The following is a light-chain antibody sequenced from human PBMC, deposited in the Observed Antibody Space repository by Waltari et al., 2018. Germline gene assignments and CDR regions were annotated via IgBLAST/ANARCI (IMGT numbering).Light chain of an antibody. Sequence: DIQITQSPSSLSASVGDRVTITCRASQNIADYLNWYQEKPGEAPKLLIWGASSLQRGVPSRFSGSGSGTDFTLTISSLHPEDFATYYCQQSYSTPYTFGQGTELDIK. CDR1: QNIADY. V-gene: IGKV1-39*01. J-gene: IGKJ2*01. CDR2: GAS. CDR3: QQSYSTPYT.